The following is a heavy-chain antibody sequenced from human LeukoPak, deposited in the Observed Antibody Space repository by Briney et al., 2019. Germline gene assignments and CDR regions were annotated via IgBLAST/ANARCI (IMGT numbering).Heavy chain of an antibody. V-gene: IGHV4-38-2*02. CDR3: ARGHDYSSSLPY. D-gene: IGHD6-6*01. Sequence: SETLSLTCTVSGYSISSGYYWGWIRQPPGKGLEWIGSIYHSGSTYYNPSLKSRVTISVDTSKNQFSLKLSSVTAADTAVYYCARGHDYSSSLPYWGQGTLVTVSS. CDR1: GYSISSGYY. J-gene: IGHJ4*02. CDR2: IYHSGST.